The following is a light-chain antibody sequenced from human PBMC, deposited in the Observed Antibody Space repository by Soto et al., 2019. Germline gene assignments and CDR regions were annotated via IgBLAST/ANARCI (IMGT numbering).Light chain of an antibody. V-gene: IGKV3-11*01. Sequence: EIVLTQSPVTLSLSPGERATLSCRASQSVTTFLAWYPQKPGQAPRLLIYDVSNRATGIPASFSGSGSGTDFTLTISSLEPEDFAVYYCQQRINWPLTFGGGTKVEIK. CDR3: QQRINWPLT. CDR2: DVS. CDR1: QSVTTF. J-gene: IGKJ4*01.